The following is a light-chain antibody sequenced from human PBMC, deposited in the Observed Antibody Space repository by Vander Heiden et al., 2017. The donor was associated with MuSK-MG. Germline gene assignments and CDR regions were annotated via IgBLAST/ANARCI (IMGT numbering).Light chain of an antibody. CDR3: LQYNTTPFT. Sequence: DFVMTQSPDSLVVSLGERATISCKSSQSVLYSSNNKNYLAWYQQQPGQPHKLIISWASTRESGVPDRFSGSGSGTDFTLTISSLQAEDVAIYYCLQYNTTPFTFGPGTKVEIK. CDR2: WAS. V-gene: IGKV4-1*01. J-gene: IGKJ3*01. CDR1: QSVLYSSNNKNY.